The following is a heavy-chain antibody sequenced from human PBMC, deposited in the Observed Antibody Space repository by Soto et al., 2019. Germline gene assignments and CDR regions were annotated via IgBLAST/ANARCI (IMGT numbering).Heavy chain of an antibody. CDR2: IFYLGSS. D-gene: IGHD3-3*02. CDR1: GDSIISSDFY. CDR3: ARHSLALHKNNWFDP. V-gene: IGHV4-39*01. J-gene: IGHJ5*02. Sequence: SETLSLTCTVSGDSIISSDFYWGWVRQPPGKGLEWIGSIFYLGSSYYNPSLKSRVTMSVDTSKNQFSLRLRSVTAADTALYFCARHSLALHKNNWFDPWGQGIMVTVSS.